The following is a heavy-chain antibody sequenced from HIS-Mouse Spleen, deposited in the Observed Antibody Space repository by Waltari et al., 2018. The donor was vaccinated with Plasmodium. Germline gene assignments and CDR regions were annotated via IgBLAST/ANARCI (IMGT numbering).Heavy chain of an antibody. V-gene: IGHV4-39*01. CDR3: ARQRSADWYFDL. CDR1: GGSISSSRYY. CDR2: IYYSGST. J-gene: IGHJ2*01. Sequence: QLQLQESGPGLVKPSETLSLTCTVSGGSISSSRYYWGWIRTPPGKGLEWIGSIYYSGSTYDNPYLKSRVTISVDTSKNQFSLKLSSVTAADTAVYYCARQRSADWYFDLWGRGTLVTVSS.